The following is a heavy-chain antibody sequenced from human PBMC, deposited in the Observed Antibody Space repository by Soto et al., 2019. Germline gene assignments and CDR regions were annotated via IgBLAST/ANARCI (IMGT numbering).Heavy chain of an antibody. D-gene: IGHD2-21*01. V-gene: IGHV1-18*01. CDR1: GYTFSNYG. CDR2: ISGYNVNT. J-gene: IGHJ6*02. CDR3: SRFIVVGGWFDPKYYHGMDV. Sequence: QVQLVQSGAEVKKPGASVTVSCKTSGYTFSNYGINWVRQALGQGLEWMGWISGYNVNTNYAQTVQGRVTMTTDTATGPVSMELKNLKSDDTAIYYCSRFIVVGGWFDPKYYHGMDVWGQGTTVTVSS.